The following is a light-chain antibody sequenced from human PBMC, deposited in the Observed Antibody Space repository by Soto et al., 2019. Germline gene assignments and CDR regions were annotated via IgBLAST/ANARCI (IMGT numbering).Light chain of an antibody. CDR2: KAS. CDR1: QSISSW. CDR3: QQYNSDSPVT. J-gene: IGKJ4*01. V-gene: IGKV1-5*03. Sequence: DIQMTQSPPTLSASVGDRVTITCRASQSISSWLAWYQQKPGKAPKLLIYKASSLESGVPSRFSGSGSGTEFTLTISSLQPDDFATYYCQQYNSDSPVTFGGGTKVEIK.